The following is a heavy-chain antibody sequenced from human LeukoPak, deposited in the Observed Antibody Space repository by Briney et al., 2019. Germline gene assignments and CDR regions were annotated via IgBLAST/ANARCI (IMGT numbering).Heavy chain of an antibody. J-gene: IGHJ3*02. CDR3: ARFMGDI. CDR2: IKEDGSDK. V-gene: IGHV3-7*03. D-gene: IGHD1-26*01. CDR1: GFTFSDYW. Sequence: PGGSLRLSCAGSGFTFSDYWMTWVRQAPGKGLEWVANIKEDGSDKQYVDSVKGRFTISRDNAKNSLYLQMNSLRAEDTAVYYCARFMGDIWGQGTMVTVSS.